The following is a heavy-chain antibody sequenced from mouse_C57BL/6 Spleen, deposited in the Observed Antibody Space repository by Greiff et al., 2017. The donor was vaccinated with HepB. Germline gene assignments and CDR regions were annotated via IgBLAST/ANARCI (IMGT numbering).Heavy chain of an antibody. CDR3: AREDESDAFYYAFDY. J-gene: IGHJ4*01. CDR1: GYAFSSSW. CDR2: IYPGDGDT. V-gene: IGHV1-82*01. Sequence: VQLQQSGPELVKPGASVKLSCTASGYAFSSSWMSWVTQRPGKGLEWIGRIYPGDGDTNYNDKFKGKATLTADNSSSTAYLQLSRLTSEDSAVYCCAREDESDAFYYAFDYWGQGTSVTVSA. D-gene: IGHD1-3*01.